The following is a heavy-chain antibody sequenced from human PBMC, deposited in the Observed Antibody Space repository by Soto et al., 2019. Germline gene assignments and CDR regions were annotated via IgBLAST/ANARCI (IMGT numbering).Heavy chain of an antibody. J-gene: IGHJ5*02. CDR1: GGSISSYY. CDR2: IYYSGST. Sequence: SETLSLTCTVSGGSISSYYWSWIRQPPGKGLEWIGYIYYSGSTNYNPSLKSRVTISVDTSKNQFSLKLSSVTAADTAVYYCARAGGFWRDPGWFDPWGQGTLVTVPQ. V-gene: IGHV4-59*01. CDR3: ARAGGFWRDPGWFDP. D-gene: IGHD3-3*01.